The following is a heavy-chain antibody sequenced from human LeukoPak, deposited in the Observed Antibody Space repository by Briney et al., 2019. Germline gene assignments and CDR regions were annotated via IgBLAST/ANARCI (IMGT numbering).Heavy chain of an antibody. V-gene: IGHV3-74*01. CDR2: INGDGSRI. CDR1: GFTFSSYW. D-gene: IGHD3-9*01. J-gene: IGHJ4*02. Sequence: GESLRLSCAASGFTFSSYWMHWVRQAPGKGLVWVSRINGDGSRISYADSVKGRFTISRDNAKNTLYLQMNSLRAEDTAVYYCARDLTGYRDYWGQGTLVTVSS. CDR3: ARDLTGYRDY.